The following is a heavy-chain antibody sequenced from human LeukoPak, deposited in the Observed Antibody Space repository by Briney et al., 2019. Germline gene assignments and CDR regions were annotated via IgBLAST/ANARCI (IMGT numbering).Heavy chain of an antibody. Sequence: ASVKVSCKASGYTFTGYYMHWVRQAPGQGLEWMGWMNPNSGETGYAQKFQGRVTMTRNISISTAYMELSSLRSEDTAVYYCARGGRDYGYWGQGTLVTVSS. CDR3: ARGGRDYGY. V-gene: IGHV1-8*02. D-gene: IGHD4/OR15-4a*01. CDR2: MNPNSGET. J-gene: IGHJ4*02. CDR1: GYTFTGYY.